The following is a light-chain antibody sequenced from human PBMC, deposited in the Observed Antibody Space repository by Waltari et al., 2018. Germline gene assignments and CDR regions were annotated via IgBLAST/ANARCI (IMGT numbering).Light chain of an antibody. J-gene: IGKJ2*01. CDR2: KAS. Sequence: DIQMTQSPSTLSASVGDRVTVTCRASQTISNWLARYQQKPGKAPKLLIYKASTLESGVPSRFSGSGSGTEFTLTISSLQPDDFATYFCLQYNSYPRTFGQGTELEIK. CDR1: QTISNW. CDR3: LQYNSYPRT. V-gene: IGKV1-5*03.